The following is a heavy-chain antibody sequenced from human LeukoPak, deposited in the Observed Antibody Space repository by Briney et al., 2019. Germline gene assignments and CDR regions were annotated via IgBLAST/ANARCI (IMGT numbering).Heavy chain of an antibody. V-gene: IGHV3-23*01. CDR2: ISGSGGST. Sequence: GGSLRLSCAASGFTFSSYAMSWVRQAPGKGLEWVSGISGSGGSTYYADSVKGRFTISRDNSKNTLYLQMNSLRAEDTAVYYCAKDDSPLRYFDWYDYWGQGTLVTVSS. J-gene: IGHJ4*02. CDR1: GFTFSSYA. CDR3: AKDDSPLRYFDWYDY. D-gene: IGHD3-9*01.